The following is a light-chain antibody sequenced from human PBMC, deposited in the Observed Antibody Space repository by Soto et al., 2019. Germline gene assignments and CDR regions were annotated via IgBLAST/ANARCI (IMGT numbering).Light chain of an antibody. CDR3: AAWDDSLNGPV. J-gene: IGLJ2*01. CDR1: SSNIGSNT. CDR2: TNN. V-gene: IGLV1-44*01. Sequence: QSVLTQPPSASGTPGQRVTISCSGSSSNIGSNTVNWYQHLPGTAPKLLIYTNNQRPSGVPDRFSGSKSGTSASLAISGLQSEDEADYHCAAWDDSLNGPVFGGGTKLTAL.